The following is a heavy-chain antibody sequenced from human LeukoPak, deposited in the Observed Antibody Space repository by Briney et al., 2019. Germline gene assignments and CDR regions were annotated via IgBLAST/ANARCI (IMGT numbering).Heavy chain of an antibody. V-gene: IGHV3-48*03. CDR3: ARIYGGYVFDY. CDR2: ISSSASTI. J-gene: IGHJ4*02. D-gene: IGHD5-12*01. Sequence: PGGSLRLSRAASGLTFSSYGMNWVRQAPGKGLEWVSYISSSASTIYYADSVKGRFTISRDNAKNSLYLQMNRLSAEDTAVYYCARIYGGYVFDYWGQGTLVTV. CDR1: GLTFSSYG.